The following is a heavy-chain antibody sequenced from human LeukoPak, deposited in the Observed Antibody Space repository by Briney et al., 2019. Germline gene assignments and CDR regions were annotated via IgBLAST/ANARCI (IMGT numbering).Heavy chain of an antibody. D-gene: IGHD2-2*01. CDR3: ARVSSEGYCSSTSCLGPLDY. V-gene: IGHV4-30-4*08. Sequence: SQTVSLTCSVSGVSISSGVYYWSWIRQPPGKGLGRSGYIYYSGSTYYNPTIKSRVTISVDTSKNQFSLKLSSVTAADTAVYYCARVSSEGYCSSTSCLGPLDYWGQGTLVTVSS. J-gene: IGHJ4*02. CDR1: GVSISSGVYY. CDR2: IYYSGST.